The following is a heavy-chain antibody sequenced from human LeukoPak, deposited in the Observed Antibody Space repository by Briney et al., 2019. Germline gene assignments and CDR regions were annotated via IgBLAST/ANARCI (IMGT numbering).Heavy chain of an antibody. V-gene: IGHV3-7*04. J-gene: IGHJ4*02. CDR2: INRDGTEK. Sequence: GGSLRLSCATSGFNFSDSRMTWVRQAPGKGLQWVANINRDGTEKHFLDSVEGRLTISRDNAKKSLYLLMNSLRPQDTAVYFCVRGDWYFESWGQGTLVTVSS. CDR1: GFNFSDSR. D-gene: IGHD2-21*01. CDR3: VRGDWYFES.